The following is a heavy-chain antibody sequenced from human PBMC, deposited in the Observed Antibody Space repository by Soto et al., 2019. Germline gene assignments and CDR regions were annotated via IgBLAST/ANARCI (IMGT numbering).Heavy chain of an antibody. D-gene: IGHD1-26*01. Sequence: GGSLRLSCAAPGFTFSSYEMNWVRQVPGKGLEWVSYINSDGSTVYYTDSVKGRFTISRDNAKNSLYLQMNSLRAEDTAVYYCARDARTYCGSIRHLDYWGQGTLVTVSS. J-gene: IGHJ4*02. CDR3: ARDARTYCGSIRHLDY. CDR2: INSDGSTV. CDR1: GFTFSSYE. V-gene: IGHV3-48*03.